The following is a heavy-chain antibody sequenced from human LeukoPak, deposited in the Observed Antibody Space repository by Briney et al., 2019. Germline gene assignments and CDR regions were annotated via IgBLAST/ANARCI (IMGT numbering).Heavy chain of an antibody. CDR3: TTEGYCTSTNCYAAVY. Sequence: PGGSLRLSCVASGFTFKNAWMSWVRQAPGKGLEWVGRVKSKTDGESTDYAAPVKGRFTISRDDSKNTLYLQMNSLKTEDTALYYCTTEGYCTSTNCYAAVYWGQGTLVTVSS. CDR2: VKSKTDGEST. D-gene: IGHD2-2*01. V-gene: IGHV3-15*01. J-gene: IGHJ4*02. CDR1: GFTFKNAW.